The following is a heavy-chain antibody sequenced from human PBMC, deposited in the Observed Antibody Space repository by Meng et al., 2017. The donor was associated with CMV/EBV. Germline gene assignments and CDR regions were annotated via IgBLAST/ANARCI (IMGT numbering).Heavy chain of an antibody. CDR1: GGSISSGDYY. J-gene: IGHJ4*02. Sequence: QGQLQGSGPGLVKPSETLSLTCTVSGGSISSGDYYWSWIRQPPGKGLEWIGYIYYSGSTYYNPSLKSRVTISVDTSKNQFSLKLSSVTAADTAVYYCARVGRTSCYDYWGQGTLVTVSS. D-gene: IGHD2-2*01. CDR3: ARVGRTSCYDY. CDR2: IYYSGST. V-gene: IGHV4-30-4*08.